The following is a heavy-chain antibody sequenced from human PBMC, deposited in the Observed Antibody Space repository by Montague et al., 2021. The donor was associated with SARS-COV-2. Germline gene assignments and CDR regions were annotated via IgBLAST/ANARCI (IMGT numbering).Heavy chain of an antibody. V-gene: IGHV4-34*01. CDR2: INHSGGT. Sequence: SETLSLTCAVYGGSFSGHSWTWIRQPPGKGLEWIGEINHSGGTNYNPSLKSRVTISVDTSKNQFSLKLTPVTAADTAVYFCARGHLSVSMIVVVFTSASYYFDYWGQGAQVTVSS. CDR1: GGSFSGHS. J-gene: IGHJ4*02. D-gene: IGHD3-22*01. CDR3: ARGHLSVSMIVVVFTSASYYFDY.